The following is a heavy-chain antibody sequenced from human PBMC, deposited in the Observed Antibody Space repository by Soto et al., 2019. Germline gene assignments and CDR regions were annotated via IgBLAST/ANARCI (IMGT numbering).Heavy chain of an antibody. CDR2: IIPIFGTA. CDR1: GGTFSSYA. J-gene: IGHJ5*02. CDR3: ARDSRPIAARLYNWFDP. D-gene: IGHD6-6*01. V-gene: IGHV1-69*12. Sequence: QVQLVQSGAEVKKPGSSVKVSCKASGGTFSSYAISWVRQAPGQGLEWMGGIIPIFGTANYAQKFQGRVTITADESTSTAYMERSSLRSEDTAVYYCARDSRPIAARLYNWFDPWGQGTLVTVSS.